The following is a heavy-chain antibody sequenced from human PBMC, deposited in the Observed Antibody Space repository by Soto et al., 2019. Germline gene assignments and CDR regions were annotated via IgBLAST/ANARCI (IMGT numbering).Heavy chain of an antibody. Sequence: HSVQSGAEVKNPGASVKVSCKTSGYTFTTYAMHWVRQAPGQGLEWMGRINADNGDTTFSQKFQGRVTIVRDTSASTVYMELTSLRSEDTAVYYCAGLWNGHYLGAFDIWGQGTMVVVSS. CDR2: INADNGDT. CDR1: GYTFTTYA. CDR3: AGLWNGHYLGAFDI. D-gene: IGHD1-1*01. J-gene: IGHJ3*02. V-gene: IGHV1-3*01.